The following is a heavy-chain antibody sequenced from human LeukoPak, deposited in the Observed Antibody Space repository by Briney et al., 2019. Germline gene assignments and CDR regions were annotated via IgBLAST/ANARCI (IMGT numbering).Heavy chain of an antibody. D-gene: IGHD6-19*01. CDR1: GYTFTGYY. Sequence: GASVKVSCKASGYTFTGYYMHWVRQAPGQGLEWMGWINPNSGGTNYAQKFQGRVTMTRDTSISTAYMELSRLRSDDTAVYYCARDSSGYNYYMVVWGKGTTVTISS. J-gene: IGHJ6*03. V-gene: IGHV1-2*02. CDR3: ARDSSGYNYYMVV. CDR2: INPNSGGT.